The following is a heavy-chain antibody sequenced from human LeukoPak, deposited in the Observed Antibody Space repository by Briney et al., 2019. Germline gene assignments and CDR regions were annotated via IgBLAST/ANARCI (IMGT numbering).Heavy chain of an antibody. V-gene: IGHV1-2*02. CDR2: INPNSGGT. J-gene: IGHJ4*02. D-gene: IGHD2-2*01. Sequence: GASVKVSCKASGYTFTGYYMHWVRQAPGQGLEWMGWINPNSGGTNYAQQFQGRVTMTRDTSISTAYMELSRLRSDDTAVYYCAKDGKRYDPRNWGQGTLVTVSS. CDR1: GYTFTGYY. CDR3: AKDGKRYDPRN.